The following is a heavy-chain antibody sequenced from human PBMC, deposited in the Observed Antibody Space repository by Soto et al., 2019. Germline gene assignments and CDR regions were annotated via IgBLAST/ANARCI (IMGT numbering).Heavy chain of an antibody. CDR3: AKDADPSGSYYFDY. Sequence: PGGSLRLSCAASGFTFSSYGMHWVRQAPGKGLEWVAVISYDGSNKYYADSVKGRFTISRDISKNTLYLQMNSLRAEDTAVYYCAKDADPSGSYYFDYWGQGT. V-gene: IGHV3-30*18. CDR2: ISYDGSNK. CDR1: GFTFSSYG. D-gene: IGHD1-26*01. J-gene: IGHJ4*02.